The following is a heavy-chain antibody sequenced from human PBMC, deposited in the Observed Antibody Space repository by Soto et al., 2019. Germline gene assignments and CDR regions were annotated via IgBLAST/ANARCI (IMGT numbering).Heavy chain of an antibody. D-gene: IGHD1-7*01. CDR1: GGSFSGYY. J-gene: IGHJ5*02. V-gene: IGHV4-34*01. CDR3: ARLDPPIWAGTTSPGIEFDP. CDR2: INHSGST. Sequence: PSETLSLTCAVYGGSFSGYYWSWIRQPPGKGLEWIGEINHSGSTNYNPSLKSRVTISVDTSKNQFSLKLSSVTAADTAVYYCARLDPPIWAGTTSPGIEFDPWGQGTLVTVSS.